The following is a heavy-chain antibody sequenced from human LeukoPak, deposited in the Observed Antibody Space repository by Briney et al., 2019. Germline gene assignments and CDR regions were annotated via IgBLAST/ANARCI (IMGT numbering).Heavy chain of an antibody. CDR3: AREHSSSWDQFDY. Sequence: PGGSLRLSCAASGFNFNSYTMNWVRQAPGKGLEWVSMISSTSSTIYYANSVKGRFTISRDNAKNLLYLQMNSLRSDDTAVYYCAREHSSSWDQFDYWGQGTLVTVSS. CDR1: GFNFNSYT. CDR2: ISSTSSTI. V-gene: IGHV3-48*04. D-gene: IGHD6-13*01. J-gene: IGHJ4*02.